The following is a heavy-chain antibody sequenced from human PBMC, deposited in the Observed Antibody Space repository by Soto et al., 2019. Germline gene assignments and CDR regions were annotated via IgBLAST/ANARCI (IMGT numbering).Heavy chain of an antibody. CDR1: GLPFTKAW. V-gene: IGHV3-15*01. D-gene: IGHD1-1*01. CDR3: TAGEEDNGNDGDFDY. CDR2: VKNEGAT. J-gene: IGHJ4*02. Sequence: EVHLVESGGDLVKPGGSLRLSCAVSGLPFTKAWVSWVRQPPGKGLEWVGRVKNEGATDYAAPVKDRFTISRDDSQNMVYLQMHSLRTEDTAVYYCTAGEEDNGNDGDFDYWGQGTLVTVSS.